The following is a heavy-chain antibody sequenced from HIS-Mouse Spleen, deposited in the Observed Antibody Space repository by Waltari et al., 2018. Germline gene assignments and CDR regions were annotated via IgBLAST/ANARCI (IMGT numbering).Heavy chain of an antibody. D-gene: IGHD6-13*01. CDR1: GFTVDDYT. V-gene: IGHV3-43*01. Sequence: EVQLVESGGVVVQPGGSLRRSCAASGFTVDDYTMHWVRQGPGKGLEWVSLISWDGGSTYYADSVKGRFTISRDNSKNSLYVQMNSLRTEDTALYYCAKDGEAGDFQHWGQGTLVTVSS. CDR3: AKDGEAGDFQH. CDR2: ISWDGGST. J-gene: IGHJ1*01.